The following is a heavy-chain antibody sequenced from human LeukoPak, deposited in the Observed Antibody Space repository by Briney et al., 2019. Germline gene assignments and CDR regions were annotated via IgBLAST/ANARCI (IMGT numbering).Heavy chain of an antibody. CDR3: ARAVGPVGASSDAFDI. V-gene: IGHV1-69*05. Sequence: ASVKVSCKAPGGTFSSYAISWVRQAPGQGLEWMGGIIPIFGTANYAQKFQGRVTITTDESTSTAYMELSSLRSEDTAVYYCARAVGPVGASSDAFDIWGQGTMVTVSS. CDR2: IIPIFGTA. D-gene: IGHD1-26*01. CDR1: GGTFSSYA. J-gene: IGHJ3*02.